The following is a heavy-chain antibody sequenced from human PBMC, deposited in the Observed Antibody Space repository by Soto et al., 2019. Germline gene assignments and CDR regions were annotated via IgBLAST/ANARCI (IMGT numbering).Heavy chain of an antibody. D-gene: IGHD6-13*01. CDR3: ARTEAAGTIDHYYSYMDV. Sequence: ASVKASCKASGYTVTSYAMHWVGQAPEQRLEWMGWINAGNGNTKYSQKFQGRVTITRDTSASTAYMELSSLRSEDTAVYYCARTEAAGTIDHYYSYMDVWGKGTTVTVPS. CDR2: INAGNGNT. CDR1: GYTVTSYA. V-gene: IGHV1-3*01. J-gene: IGHJ6*03.